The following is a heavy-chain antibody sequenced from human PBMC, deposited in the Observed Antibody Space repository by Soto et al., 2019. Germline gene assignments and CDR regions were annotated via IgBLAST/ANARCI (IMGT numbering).Heavy chain of an antibody. CDR1: GFTFSSYD. V-gene: IGHV3-13*01. CDR3: ARGELLVGGAFDI. J-gene: IGHJ3*02. Sequence: EVRLVESGGGLVQPGGSLRLSCAASGFTFSSYDMHWVRQATGKGLEWVSAIGTAGDTYYPGSVKGRFTISRENAKNSLYLQMNSLRAGDTAVYYCARGELLVGGAFDIWGQGTMVTVSS. CDR2: IGTAGDT. D-gene: IGHD1-26*01.